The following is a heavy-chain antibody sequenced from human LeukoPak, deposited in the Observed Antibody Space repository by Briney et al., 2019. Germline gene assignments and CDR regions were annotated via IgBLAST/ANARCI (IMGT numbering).Heavy chain of an antibody. CDR1: GFTFSSYW. V-gene: IGHV3-74*01. Sequence: PGGSLRLSCAASGFTFSSYWMYWVCQAPGKGLVWVSRINSDGSTTTYADSVKGRFTISRDNAKNTLYLQMNSLRAEDTAVYYCARPYSSGWGSAFDIWGQGTMVTVSS. J-gene: IGHJ3*02. CDR2: INSDGSTT. D-gene: IGHD6-19*01. CDR3: ARPYSSGWGSAFDI.